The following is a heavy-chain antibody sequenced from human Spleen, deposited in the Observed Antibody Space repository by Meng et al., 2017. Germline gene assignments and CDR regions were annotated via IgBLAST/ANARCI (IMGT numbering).Heavy chain of an antibody. CDR2: IVVDSGNI. D-gene: IGHD3-22*01. CDR1: GYTFTSLS. V-gene: IGHV1-18*01. J-gene: IGHJ3*02. Sequence: ASVKVSCKTSGYTFTSLSVNWMRQAPGQGLEWIGWIVVDSGNINYAQKFQERVTLTTDTSTSTAYMELRSLRSDDTAVYYCARGGAAGYYDSSGYYFDAFDIWGQGTLVTVSS. CDR3: ARGGAAGYYDSSGYYFDAFDI.